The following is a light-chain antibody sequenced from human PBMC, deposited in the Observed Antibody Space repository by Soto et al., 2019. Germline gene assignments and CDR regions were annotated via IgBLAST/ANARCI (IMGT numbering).Light chain of an antibody. CDR3: SSYAGRNNLV. Sequence: QSALTQPPSASGSPGQSVTISCTGTSSDVGGYNSVSWYQQHPGKAPKLMIYEVTKRPSGVPDRFSGSKSGNTASLTVSGLQAEDEADYYCSSYAGRNNLVFGGGTKLTGL. CDR2: EVT. J-gene: IGLJ2*01. V-gene: IGLV2-8*01. CDR1: SSDVGGYNS.